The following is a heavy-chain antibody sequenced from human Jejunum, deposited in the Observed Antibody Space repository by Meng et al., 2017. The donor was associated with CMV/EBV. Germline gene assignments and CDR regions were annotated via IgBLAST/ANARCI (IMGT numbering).Heavy chain of an antibody. J-gene: IGHJ5*02. CDR1: GEYITNNVYY. V-gene: IGHV4-30-4*01. CDR2: IYDSGAT. D-gene: IGHD3-10*02. CDR3: VGNYDVHLNWFDP. Sequence: GEYITNNVYYWNWIRQAPGKGLEWIGYIYDSGATHYNPSLKGRATMSVDTSKNQFSLNLKSVTAADTAIYYCVGNYDVHLNWFDPWGRGTLVTVSS.